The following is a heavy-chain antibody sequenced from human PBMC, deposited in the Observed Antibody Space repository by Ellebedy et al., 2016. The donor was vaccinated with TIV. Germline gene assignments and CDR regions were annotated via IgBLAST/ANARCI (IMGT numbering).Heavy chain of an antibody. CDR3: SRDSGLWLLSFPLSYGMDV. Sequence: SETLSLTCTVSGGSISSGGYYWSWIRQHPGKGLEWIGYIYYSGSTYYNPSLKSRVTISVDTSKNQFSLKLSSVTAADTAVYYFSRDSGLWLLSFPLSYGMDVWGQGTTVTVSS. CDR1: GGSISSGGYY. CDR2: IYYSGST. D-gene: IGHD3-3*01. V-gene: IGHV4-31*03. J-gene: IGHJ6*02.